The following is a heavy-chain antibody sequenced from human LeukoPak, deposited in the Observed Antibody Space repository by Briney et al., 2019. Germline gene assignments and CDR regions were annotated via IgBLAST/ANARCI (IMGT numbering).Heavy chain of an antibody. Sequence: ETLSLTCTVSGGSISSYYCSWIRQPPGKGLEWVSAISGSGGSTYNADSVKGRFTISRDNSKNTLYLQMNSLRAEDTAVYYCAKGSYGSGSSYFDYWGQGTLVTVSS. J-gene: IGHJ4*02. CDR2: ISGSGGST. CDR3: AKGSYGSGSSYFDY. CDR1: GGSISSYY. D-gene: IGHD3-10*01. V-gene: IGHV3-23*01.